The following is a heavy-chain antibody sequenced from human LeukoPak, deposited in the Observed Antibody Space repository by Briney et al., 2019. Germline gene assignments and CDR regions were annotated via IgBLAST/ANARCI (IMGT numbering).Heavy chain of an antibody. Sequence: SETLSLTCTVSGGSISSSSYYWGWIRQPPGKGLEWIGSIYYSGSTYYNPSLKSRVTISVDTSKNQFSLKLSSVTAADTAVYYCARDTGDSGTISWGQGTLVTVSS. V-gene: IGHV4-39*07. J-gene: IGHJ5*02. CDR2: IYYSGST. D-gene: IGHD1-26*01. CDR1: GGSISSSSYY. CDR3: ARDTGDSGTIS.